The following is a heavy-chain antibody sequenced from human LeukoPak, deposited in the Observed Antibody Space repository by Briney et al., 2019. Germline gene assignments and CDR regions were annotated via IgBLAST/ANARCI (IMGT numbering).Heavy chain of an antibody. V-gene: IGHV4-59*01. Sequence: PSETLSLTCTVSGGSISSDYWNWIRQPPGKGLEWIGYIYYSGNTKYNPSLKSRVTISVDTSKKQFSLKLSSVTAADTAVYYCAKSPLPARYCRGGSCYNSGWFDPWGQGTLVTVSS. CDR3: AKSPLPARYCRGGSCYNSGWFDP. D-gene: IGHD2-15*01. CDR2: IYYSGNT. J-gene: IGHJ5*02. CDR1: GGSISSDY.